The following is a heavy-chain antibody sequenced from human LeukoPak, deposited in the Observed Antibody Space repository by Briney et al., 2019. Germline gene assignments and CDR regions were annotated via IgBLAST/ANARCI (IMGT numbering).Heavy chain of an antibody. D-gene: IGHD3-3*01. CDR1: GYTFTGYY. V-gene: IGHV1-2*02. J-gene: IGHJ3*02. CDR2: INPNSRGT. Sequence: ASVKLSCKPSGYTFTGYYMNWVRQAPGPGLKWMGWINPNSRGTNYAQKFQGRVTMTRDTSISTAYMALSRLRSDDTAVYYCARWDTIFGPAYAFDIWGQGTMVTVSS. CDR3: ARWDTIFGPAYAFDI.